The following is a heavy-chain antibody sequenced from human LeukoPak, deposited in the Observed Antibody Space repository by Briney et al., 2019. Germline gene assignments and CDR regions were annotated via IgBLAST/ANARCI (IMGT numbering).Heavy chain of an antibody. Sequence: SETLSLTCTVSGGSISSYHWSWIRQPPGKGLEWIGYIYYSGSTNYNPSLKSRVTISVDTSKNQFSLKLSSVTAADTAMYYCARSDSGGWLYFDYWGQGTLVTVSS. J-gene: IGHJ4*02. CDR2: IYYSGST. CDR3: ARSDSGGWLYFDY. V-gene: IGHV4-59*01. D-gene: IGHD6-19*01. CDR1: GGSISSYH.